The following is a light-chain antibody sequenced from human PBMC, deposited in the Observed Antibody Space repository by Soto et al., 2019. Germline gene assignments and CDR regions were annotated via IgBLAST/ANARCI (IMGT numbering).Light chain of an antibody. V-gene: IGKV3-11*01. Sequence: ETMMTQSPDTLSVSLGERATLSCRASQTVGRSLAWYQQKPGQAPRLLISDASNRATGIPARFSGSGSGTDFTLTISSLDSEDFAIYYCQQRYNWPLTFGQGTRLEIK. CDR3: QQRYNWPLT. CDR2: DAS. CDR1: QTVGRS. J-gene: IGKJ5*01.